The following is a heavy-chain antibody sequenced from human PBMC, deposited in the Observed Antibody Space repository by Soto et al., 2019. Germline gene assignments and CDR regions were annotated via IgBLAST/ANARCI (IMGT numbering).Heavy chain of an antibody. D-gene: IGHD6-19*01. J-gene: IGHJ3*02. CDR2: ISAYNGNT. CDR3: ARGSPGYSSGWYRWYAFDI. CDR1: GYTFTSYG. Sequence: ASVKVSCKASGYTFTSYGISWVRQAPGQGLEWMGWISAYNGNTNYAQKLQGRVTMTTDTSTSTAYMELRSLRSDDTAVYYCARGSPGYSSGWYRWYAFDIWGQGTMVTVSS. V-gene: IGHV1-18*01.